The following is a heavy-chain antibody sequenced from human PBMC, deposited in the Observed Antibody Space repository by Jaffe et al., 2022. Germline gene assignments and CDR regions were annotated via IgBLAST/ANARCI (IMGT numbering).Heavy chain of an antibody. V-gene: IGHV1-46*01. J-gene: IGHJ4*02. CDR3: ARATGYYYDSSGYYFDY. D-gene: IGHD3-22*01. Sequence: QVQLVQSGAEVKKPGASVKVSCKASGYTFTSYYMHWVRQAPGQGLEWMGIINPSGGSTSYAQKFQGRVTMTRDTSTSTVYMELSSLRSEDTAVYYCARATGYYYDSSGYYFDYWGQGTLVTVSS. CDR1: GYTFTSYY. CDR2: INPSGGST.